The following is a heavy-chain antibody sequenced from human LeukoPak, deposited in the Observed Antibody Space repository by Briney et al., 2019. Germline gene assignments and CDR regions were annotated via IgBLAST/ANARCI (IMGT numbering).Heavy chain of an antibody. CDR2: IKQDGSEK. J-gene: IGHJ4*02. V-gene: IGHV3-7*01. CDR3: ARVRSSGYYYYFDY. Sequence: GGSLRLSCAASGFTFSSYWMSWVRQAPGKGLEWVANIKQDGSEKYYVDSVKGRFTISRDNAKNSLYLQMNSLRAEDTAVYYCARVRSSGYYYYFDYWGQGTLVTVSS. D-gene: IGHD3-22*01. CDR1: GFTFSSYW.